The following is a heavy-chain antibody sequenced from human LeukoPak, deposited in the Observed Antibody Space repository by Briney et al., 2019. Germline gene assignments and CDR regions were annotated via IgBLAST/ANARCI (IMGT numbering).Heavy chain of an antibody. CDR1: GFTFDDYG. Sequence: GGSLRLSCAASGFTFDDYGMSWVRQAPGKGLQWVSGINSNGGSTGYADSVKGRFTISRANAKNSLYLQMNSLRAEDTALYYCARGLAAAGTAYWGQGTLVTVSS. V-gene: IGHV3-20*04. CDR2: INSNGGST. CDR3: ARGLAAAGTAY. D-gene: IGHD6-13*01. J-gene: IGHJ4*02.